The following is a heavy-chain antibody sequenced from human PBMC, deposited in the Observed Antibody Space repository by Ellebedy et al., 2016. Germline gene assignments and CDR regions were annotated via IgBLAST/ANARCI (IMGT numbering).Heavy chain of an antibody. Sequence: LSLTCAASGFTFSSYWMSWVRQAPGKGLEWVANIKQDGSEKYYVDSVKGRFTISRDNAKNSLYLQMNSLRAEDTAVYYCARPEYQLLWSNGFDPWGQGTLVTVSS. CDR2: IKQDGSEK. D-gene: IGHD2-2*01. CDR1: GFTFSSYW. CDR3: ARPEYQLLWSNGFDP. J-gene: IGHJ5*02. V-gene: IGHV3-7*01.